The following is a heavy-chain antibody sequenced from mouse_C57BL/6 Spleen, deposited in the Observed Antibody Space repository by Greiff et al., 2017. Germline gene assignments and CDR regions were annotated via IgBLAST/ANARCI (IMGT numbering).Heavy chain of an antibody. CDR1: GYTFTSYG. CDR2: IYPRGGNT. D-gene: IGHD2-1*01. V-gene: IGHV1-81*01. Sequence: VQLQQSGAELARPGASVKLSCKASGYTFTSYGISWVKQRTGQGLEWIGEIYPRGGNTYYTEKFKGKATLTADKSSSTAYMELRSRTSEDSAVYFCAREDYGNYRAMDYWGQGTSVTVSS. J-gene: IGHJ4*01. CDR3: AREDYGNYRAMDY.